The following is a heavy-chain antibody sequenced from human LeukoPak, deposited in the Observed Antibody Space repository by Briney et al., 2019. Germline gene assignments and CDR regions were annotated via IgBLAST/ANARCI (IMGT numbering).Heavy chain of an antibody. CDR3: AKDHGIAAAGLLDY. Sequence: GGSLRLSCAASGFTFSSYWMSWVRQAPGKGLEWVANIKQDGSEKYYVDSVKGRFTIPRDNAKNSLYLQMNSLRAEDTAVYYCAKDHGIAAAGLLDYWGQGTLVTVSS. V-gene: IGHV3-7*03. CDR2: IKQDGSEK. D-gene: IGHD6-13*01. CDR1: GFTFSSYW. J-gene: IGHJ4*02.